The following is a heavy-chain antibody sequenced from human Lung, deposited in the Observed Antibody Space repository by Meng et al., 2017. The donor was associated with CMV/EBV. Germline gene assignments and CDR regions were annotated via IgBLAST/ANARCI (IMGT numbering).Heavy chain of an antibody. D-gene: IGHD3-3*01. V-gene: IGHV4-39*01. CDR2: IYYSGST. CDR1: GGSISSSSYY. Sequence: SETLSLTCTVSGGSISSSSYYWGWIRQPPGKGLEWIGSIYYSGSTYYNPSLKSRVTISVDTSKNQFSLKLSSVTAADTAVYYCARQRPVLDAVDIWGQGTMVTVSS. CDR3: ARQRPVLDAVDI. J-gene: IGHJ3*02.